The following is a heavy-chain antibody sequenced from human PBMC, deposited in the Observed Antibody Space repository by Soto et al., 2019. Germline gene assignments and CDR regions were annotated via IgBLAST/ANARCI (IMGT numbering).Heavy chain of an antibody. J-gene: IGHJ4*02. Sequence: HPGGSLRLSCAASGFTFINYGMHWVRQAPGKGLEWVAVISNDGSEKYYADSVKGRFTISRDDSKNTLFLQMNSLRDDDTAVYFCAKDRPIAALDHWGQGTLVTVSS. V-gene: IGHV3-30*18. D-gene: IGHD6-6*01. CDR1: GFTFINYG. CDR2: ISNDGSEK. CDR3: AKDRPIAALDH.